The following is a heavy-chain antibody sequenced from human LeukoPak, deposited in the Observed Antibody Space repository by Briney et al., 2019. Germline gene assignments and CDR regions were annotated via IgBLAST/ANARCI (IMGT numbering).Heavy chain of an antibody. J-gene: IGHJ6*02. V-gene: IGHV1-8*01. CDR2: MNPNSGNT. Sequence: ASVKVSCKASGYTFTSYDINWVRQATGPGLEWMGWMNPNSGNTGYAQKFQGRVTMTRNTSISTAYMELSSLRSEDTAVYYCARSITNYYYYGMDVWGQGTTVTVSS. D-gene: IGHD1-1*01. CDR3: ARSITNYYYYGMDV. CDR1: GYTFTSYD.